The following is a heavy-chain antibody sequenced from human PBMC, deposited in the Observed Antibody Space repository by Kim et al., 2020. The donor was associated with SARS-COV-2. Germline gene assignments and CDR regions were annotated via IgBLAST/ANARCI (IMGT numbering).Heavy chain of an antibody. CDR2: IKSKTDGGTT. D-gene: IGHD3-22*01. Sequence: GGSLRLSCAASGFTFSNAWMSWVRQAPGKGLEWVGRIKSKTDGGTTDYAAPVKGRFTISRDDSKNTLYLQMNSLKTEDTAVYYCTVDSSGYYYPFDYWGQGTLVTVSS. V-gene: IGHV3-15*01. CDR3: TVDSSGYYYPFDY. J-gene: IGHJ4*02. CDR1: GFTFSNAW.